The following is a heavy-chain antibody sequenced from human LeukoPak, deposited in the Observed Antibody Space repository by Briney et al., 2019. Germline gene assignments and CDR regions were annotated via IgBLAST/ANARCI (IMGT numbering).Heavy chain of an antibody. CDR1: GYTFTGYY. Sequence: ASVKVSCKASGYTFTGYYMHWVRQAPGQGLEWMGWISAYNGNTNYAQKLQGRVTMTTDTSTSTAYMELRSLRSDDTAVYYCARDEDLTGYYTRRDYWGQGTLVTVSS. J-gene: IGHJ4*02. D-gene: IGHD3-9*01. V-gene: IGHV1-18*04. CDR3: ARDEDLTGYYTRRDY. CDR2: ISAYNGNT.